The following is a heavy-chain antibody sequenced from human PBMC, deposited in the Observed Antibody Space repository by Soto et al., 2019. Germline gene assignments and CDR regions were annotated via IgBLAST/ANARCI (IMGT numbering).Heavy chain of an antibody. CDR1: GFGFRDCA. D-gene: IGHD5-12*01. J-gene: IGHJ6*01. CDR2: ISGSGRGP. V-gene: IGHV3-23*01. Sequence: SVGLSCGNAGFGFRDCATTSVRKEKGKGLELVSTISGSGRGPFYADSVRGQFTISRDNSKDTVYLHMNNLRAEDTALYYCAKEGTAEWLYYYY. CDR3: AKEGTAEWLYYYY.